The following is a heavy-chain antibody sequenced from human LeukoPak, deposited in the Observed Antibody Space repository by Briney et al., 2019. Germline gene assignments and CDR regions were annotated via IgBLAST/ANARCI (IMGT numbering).Heavy chain of an antibody. J-gene: IGHJ4*02. D-gene: IGHD5-12*01. Sequence: ASVKVSCKASGYTFTTYGISWVRQAPGQGLQWMGWISAYNGNTNYAQKLQDRVTMTTDTSTSTAYMELRSLRSDDTAVYYCARDPVEMIVATTFDYWGQGTLVTVSS. CDR3: ARDPVEMIVATTFDY. V-gene: IGHV1-18*01. CDR2: ISAYNGNT. CDR1: GYTFTTYG.